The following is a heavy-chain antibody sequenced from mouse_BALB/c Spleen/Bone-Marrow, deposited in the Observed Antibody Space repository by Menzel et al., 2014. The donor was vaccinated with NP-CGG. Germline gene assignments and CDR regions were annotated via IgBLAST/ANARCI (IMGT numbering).Heavy chain of an antibody. Sequence: VQLQQPGPELVKPGASVKMSCKASGYTFTSYVMHWVKQKPGQGLEWIGYISPYNDGTKYNEKFKGKATLTSDKSSSTAYMELSSLTSEDSAVYYCARSLYGYDWYFDVWGAGTTVTVSS. CDR2: ISPYNDGT. CDR1: GYTFTSYV. J-gene: IGHJ1*01. V-gene: IGHV1-14*01. CDR3: ARSLYGYDWYFDV. D-gene: IGHD2-2*01.